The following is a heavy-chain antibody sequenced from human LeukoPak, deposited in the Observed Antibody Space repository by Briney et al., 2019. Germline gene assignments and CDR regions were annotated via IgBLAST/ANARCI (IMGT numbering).Heavy chain of an antibody. Sequence: GGSLRLSCAASGFSFSDYSMNWVRQAPGKGLEWVSCISSSSSYIHYADSVKGRFTISRDNAKKSLYLQMDSLRAEDTAVYHCARDERDSFDYWGQGTLVTVSS. V-gene: IGHV3-21*01. J-gene: IGHJ4*02. CDR3: ARDERDSFDY. CDR1: GFSFSDYS. CDR2: ISSSSSYI. D-gene: IGHD3/OR15-3a*01.